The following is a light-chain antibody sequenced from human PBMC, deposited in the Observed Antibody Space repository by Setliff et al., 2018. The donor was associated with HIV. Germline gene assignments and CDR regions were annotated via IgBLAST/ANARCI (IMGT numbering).Light chain of an antibody. V-gene: IGLV1-40*01. Sequence: VLTQPPSVSGAPGQRVTISCTGNTSSLGAGYGVHWYQQFPGTAPKLLIYGNNNRPSGVPDRFSGSKSGTAASLAITGLRAEDEAIYYCQSYDNALTGLVVFGGGTKVTVL. CDR1: TSSLGAGYG. CDR2: GNN. CDR3: QSYDNALTGLVV. J-gene: IGLJ2*01.